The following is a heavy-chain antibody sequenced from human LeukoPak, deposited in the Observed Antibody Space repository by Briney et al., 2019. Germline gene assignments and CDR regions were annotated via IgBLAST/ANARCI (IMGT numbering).Heavy chain of an antibody. V-gene: IGHV3-30*02. CDR3: ARRHYDSSGYSLAPPYPDY. CDR1: GFTFSSYG. J-gene: IGHJ4*02. CDR2: IRYDGSNK. D-gene: IGHD3-22*01. Sequence: GGSLRLSCAASGFTFSSYGMHRVRQAPGKGLEWVAFIRYDGSNKYYADSVKGRFTISRDNSKNTLYLQMNSLRAEDTAVYYCARRHYDSSGYSLAPPYPDYWGQGTLVTVSS.